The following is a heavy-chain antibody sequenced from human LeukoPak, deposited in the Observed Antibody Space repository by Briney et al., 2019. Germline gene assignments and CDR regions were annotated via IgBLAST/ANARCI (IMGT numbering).Heavy chain of an antibody. CDR1: GGSFSGYY. Sequence: SETLSLTCAVYGGSFSGYYWSWIRQPPGKGLEWIGEINHSGSTYYNPSLKSRVTISVDTSKNQFSLTLTSVTAADTAAYYCARRYCSGGICYYFDSWGQGTLVTVSS. J-gene: IGHJ4*02. CDR3: ARRYCSGGICYYFDS. V-gene: IGHV4-34*01. CDR2: INHSGST. D-gene: IGHD2-8*02.